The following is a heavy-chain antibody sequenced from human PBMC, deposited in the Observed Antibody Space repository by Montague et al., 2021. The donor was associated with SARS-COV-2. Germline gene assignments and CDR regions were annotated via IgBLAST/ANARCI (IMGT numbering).Heavy chain of an antibody. D-gene: IGHD3-16*02. V-gene: IGHV2-26*01. CDR3: ARIRSDPPLLYLGVWDYYFDF. CDR2: IFLNGKQ. CDR1: GFSLNNRLG. Sequence: PALVKPSQTLTQTCTVSGFSLNNRLGVTWIRQPPGKALEWLAHIFLNGKQSVTTSLKTRVTVSRDTSKNQVVLSMTNVDPADKATYYCARIRSDPPLLYLGVWDYYFDFWGQGILVSVSS. J-gene: IGHJ4*02.